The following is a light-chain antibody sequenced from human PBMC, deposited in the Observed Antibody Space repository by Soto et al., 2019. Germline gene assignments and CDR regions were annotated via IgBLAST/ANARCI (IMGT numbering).Light chain of an antibody. J-gene: IGKJ2*01. V-gene: IGKV1-5*01. CDR3: QQYHSFSFT. CDR2: DVF. Sequence: DIQMTQSPSSLSASVGDRVTITCRASPSITYGLAWYQQKPGRAPKLLIYDVFNLQSGVPSRFSGSGSGTEFTLTISSLQPDDSATYYCQQYHSFSFTFGQGTKVDIK. CDR1: PSITYG.